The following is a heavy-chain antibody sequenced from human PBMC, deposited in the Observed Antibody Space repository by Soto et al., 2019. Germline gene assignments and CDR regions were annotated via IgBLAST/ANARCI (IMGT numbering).Heavy chain of an antibody. CDR1: GFTFSSYG. J-gene: IGHJ6*02. CDR2: ISYDGSNK. D-gene: IGHD2-15*01. CDR3: AKDRAHIVVVVAASQVPDV. V-gene: IGHV3-30*18. Sequence: QVQLVESGGGVVQPGRSLRLSCAASGFTFSSYGMHWVRQAPGKGLEWVAVISYDGSNKYYADSVKGRFTISRDNSKNKLYLQMNSLRAEDTAVYYCAKDRAHIVVVVAASQVPDVWGQGTTVTVSS.